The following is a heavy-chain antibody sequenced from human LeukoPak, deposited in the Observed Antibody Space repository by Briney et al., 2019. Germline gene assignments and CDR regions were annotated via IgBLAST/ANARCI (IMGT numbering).Heavy chain of an antibody. D-gene: IGHD3-3*01. V-gene: IGHV4-34*01. J-gene: IGHJ5*02. CDR1: GGSFSGYY. CDR2: INYSGST. CDR3: AGVRFLEWLSPFDP. Sequence: SETLSLTCAVYGGSFSGYYWSWIRQPPGKGLECIGEINYSGSTNYNPSLKSRVTISVDTSKNQFSLKLSSVTAADTAVYYCAGVRFLEWLSPFDPWGQGTLVTVSS.